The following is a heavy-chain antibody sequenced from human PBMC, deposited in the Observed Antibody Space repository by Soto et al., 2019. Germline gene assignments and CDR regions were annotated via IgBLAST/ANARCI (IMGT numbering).Heavy chain of an antibody. CDR3: ARSVFP. Sequence: QVQLQESGPGLVKPSQTLSLTCTVSGGSISSGGYYWIWIRQHPGQGLAWIGYIYYSKSTYYNPSLKGRVTLSLDTSQTQFSLELTSGTAADTAVYYCARSVFPWGQGNLVTVSS. CDR2: IYYSKST. V-gene: IGHV4-31*03. CDR1: GGSISSGGYY. J-gene: IGHJ5*02.